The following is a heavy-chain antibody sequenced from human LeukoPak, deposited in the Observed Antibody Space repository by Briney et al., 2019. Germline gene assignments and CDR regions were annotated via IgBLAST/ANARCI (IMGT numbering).Heavy chain of an antibody. CDR1: GFTVSRNY. J-gene: IGHJ4*02. V-gene: IGHV3-53*01. CDR3: AREEQWLVPDH. Sequence: PGGSLRLSCAGSGFTVSRNYMTWVRQAPGKGLEWLSVLYSGGSAYYADSVKGRFTISRDDSKNTLYLEMNSLRPEDTAVYYCAREEQWLVPDHWGQGVLVIVSP. D-gene: IGHD6-19*01. CDR2: LYSGGSA.